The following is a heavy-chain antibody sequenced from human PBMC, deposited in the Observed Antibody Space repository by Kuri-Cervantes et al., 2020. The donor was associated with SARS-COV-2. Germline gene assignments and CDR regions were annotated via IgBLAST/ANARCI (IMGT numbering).Heavy chain of an antibody. CDR2: ISYDGSNK. CDR1: GFTFSSYA. CDR3: AKGGGQLDY. J-gene: IGHJ4*02. Sequence: GESLKLSCAASGFTFSSYAMHWVRQAPGKGLEWVAVISYDGSNKYYADSVKGRFTISRDNSKNTLYLQMNSLRAEDTAVYYCAKGGGQLDYWGQGTLVTVSS. V-gene: IGHV3-30*04. D-gene: IGHD2-2*01.